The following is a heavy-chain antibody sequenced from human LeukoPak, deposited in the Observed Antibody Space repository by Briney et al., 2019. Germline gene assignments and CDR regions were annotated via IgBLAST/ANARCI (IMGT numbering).Heavy chain of an antibody. Sequence: SETLSLTCTVSGGSISSYYWSWIRQPPGKGLEWIGYIYYSGSTNYNPFLKSRVTISVDTSKNQFSLKLSSVTAADTAVYYCAVALDYYDSSGLYYYGMDVWGRGTTVTVSS. J-gene: IGHJ6*02. CDR3: AVALDYYDSSGLYYYGMDV. CDR1: GGSISSYY. D-gene: IGHD3-22*01. V-gene: IGHV4-59*01. CDR2: IYYSGST.